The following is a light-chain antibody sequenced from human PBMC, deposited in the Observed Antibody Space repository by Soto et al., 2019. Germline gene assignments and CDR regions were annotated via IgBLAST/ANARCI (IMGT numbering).Light chain of an antibody. J-gene: IGKJ4*01. CDR2: GAS. Sequence: EIVMTQSPATLSVSPGERATLSCRASQSVSSNLAWYQQKPVQAPRLLIYGASTRATGIPARFSGSGSGTEFTLTISSLQSEDFAVYYCQQYNNWPPPLTFGGGTKVEI. CDR1: QSVSSN. V-gene: IGKV3-15*01. CDR3: QQYNNWPPPLT.